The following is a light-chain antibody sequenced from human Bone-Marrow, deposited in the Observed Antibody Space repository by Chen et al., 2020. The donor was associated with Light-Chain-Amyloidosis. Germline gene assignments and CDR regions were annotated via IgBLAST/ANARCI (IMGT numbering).Light chain of an antibody. CDR2: RDT. CDR1: DLPTKY. CDR3: HSAERGGTYEVL. J-gene: IGLJ2*01. Sequence: SYELTQPPSVSVSPGQTARITCSGDDLPTKYAYWYQQKPGQAPVLVIHRDTERPSGISEGFSASDSWTTATVTIRRVQAGDDAVYPCHSAERGGTYEVLFGGGTKLTVL. V-gene: IGLV3-25*03.